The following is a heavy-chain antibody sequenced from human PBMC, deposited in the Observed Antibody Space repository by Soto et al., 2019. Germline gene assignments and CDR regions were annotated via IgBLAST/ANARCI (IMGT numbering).Heavy chain of an antibody. Sequence: EVQLLEPGGGLVQPGGSLRLSCAASGFTFSSFFMSWVRQAPGKGLDWVSGIGANGGGTYYADSVKGRFIISRVNSKNTLSLPLNTLRAEDTAVYYSAIPPTAASLWAFEFWGQRTMVTV. CDR3: AIPPTAASLWAFEF. D-gene: IGHD2-15*01. CDR2: IGANGGGT. V-gene: IGHV3-23*01. J-gene: IGHJ3*01. CDR1: GFTFSSFF.